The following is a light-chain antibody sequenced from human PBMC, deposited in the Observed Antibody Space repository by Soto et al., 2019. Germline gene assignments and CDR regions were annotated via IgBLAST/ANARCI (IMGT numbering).Light chain of an antibody. CDR3: MQALHTPFT. V-gene: IGKV2-28*01. CDR2: LGS. J-gene: IGKJ4*01. CDR1: QSLLHSNGYNY. Sequence: DIVMTQSPLSLPVTPGEPASISCRSSQSLLHSNGYNYLDWYLQKPGQSPQLLIFLGSNRASGVADRVSASVSGTDFTLEISRVEAEDVGVYYCMQALHTPFTFGGGTRGEIK.